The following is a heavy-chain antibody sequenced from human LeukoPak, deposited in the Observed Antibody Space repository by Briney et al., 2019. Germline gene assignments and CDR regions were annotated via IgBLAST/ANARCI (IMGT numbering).Heavy chain of an antibody. CDR3: ARDYRSSWYV. D-gene: IGHD6-13*01. V-gene: IGHV3-7*03. J-gene: IGHJ4*02. Sequence: GGSLRLSCVASGFPFSSYWMTWVRQAPGKGLEWVANIKQDGSKKSYVDSVKGRFTVSRDNAKNSLYLHMNSLRAEDTSVYYCARDYRSSWYVRGQGTLVTVSS. CDR1: GFPFSSYW. CDR2: IKQDGSKK.